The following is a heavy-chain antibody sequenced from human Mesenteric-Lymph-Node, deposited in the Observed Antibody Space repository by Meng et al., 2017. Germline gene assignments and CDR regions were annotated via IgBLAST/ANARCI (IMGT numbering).Heavy chain of an antibody. Sequence: LRLSCSVSGGSISSGGYYWSWIRQHPGKGLEWIGYIYYSGSTYYNPSLKSRAAISVDTSKNQFSLKLSSVTAADTAVYYCARDMVEMATIGHAFDIWGQGTKVTVSS. J-gene: IGHJ3*02. CDR1: GGSISSGGYY. CDR2: IYYSGST. D-gene: IGHD5-24*01. CDR3: ARDMVEMATIGHAFDI. V-gene: IGHV4-31*03.